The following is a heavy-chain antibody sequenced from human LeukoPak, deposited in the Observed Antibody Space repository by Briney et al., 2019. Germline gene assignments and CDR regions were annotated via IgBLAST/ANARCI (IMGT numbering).Heavy chain of an antibody. D-gene: IGHD2-2*01. CDR1: GGTFVSYA. J-gene: IGHJ4*02. CDR3: AGQDIVVVPAAFDY. V-gene: IGHV1-69*05. CDR2: IIPIFGTA. Sequence: SVKVSCKASGGTFVSYAISWVRQAPGQGREWMGRIIPIFGTANYAQKFQGRVTITTDESTTTAYMELSSLRSEDTAVYYCAGQDIVVVPAAFDYWGQGTLVTVSS.